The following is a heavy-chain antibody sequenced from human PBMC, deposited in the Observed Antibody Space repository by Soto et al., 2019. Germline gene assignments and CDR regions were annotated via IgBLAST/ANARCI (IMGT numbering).Heavy chain of an antibody. J-gene: IGHJ6*03. D-gene: IGHD5-12*01. CDR3: ARDTLWIIRNEYYYYYYMDV. CDR2: ISAYNGNT. V-gene: IGHV1-18*01. Sequence: ASVKVSCKASGYTFTSYGISWVRQAPGQGLEWMGWISAYNGNTNYAQKLQGRVTMTTDTSTSTAYMELRSLRSDDTAVYYCARDTLWIIRNEYYYYYYMDVWGKGTTVTVSS. CDR1: GYTFTSYG.